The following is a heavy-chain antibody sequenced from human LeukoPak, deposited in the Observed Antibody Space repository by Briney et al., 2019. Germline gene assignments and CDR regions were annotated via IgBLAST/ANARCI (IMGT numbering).Heavy chain of an antibody. V-gene: IGHV5-51*01. Sequence: GESLKISCKGSAYSFTSYWIGCVRQMPGKGLEWMGIIYPGDSDTRYSPSFQGQVTISADKSISTAYLQWSSLRASDTAMYYCARHLGDDILTGYFHYWGQGTLVTVSS. D-gene: IGHD3-9*01. CDR3: ARHLGDDILTGYFHY. J-gene: IGHJ4*02. CDR1: AYSFTSYW. CDR2: IYPGDSDT.